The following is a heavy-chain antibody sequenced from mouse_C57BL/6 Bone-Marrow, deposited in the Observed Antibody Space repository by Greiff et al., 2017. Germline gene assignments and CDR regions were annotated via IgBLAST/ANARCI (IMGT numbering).Heavy chain of an antibody. CDR2: ICNGGGST. J-gene: IGHJ2*01. V-gene: IGHV5-12*01. CDR3: ARSSGDSSGYHYFDY. D-gene: IGHD3-2*02. CDR1: GFTFSDYY. Sequence: DVMLVESGGGLVQPGGSLKLSCAASGFTFSDYYMYWVRQTPEKRLEWVAYICNGGGSTYYPDTVKGRFTISRDNAKNTLYLQMSRLKSEDTAMYYCARSSGDSSGYHYFDYWGQGTTLTVSS.